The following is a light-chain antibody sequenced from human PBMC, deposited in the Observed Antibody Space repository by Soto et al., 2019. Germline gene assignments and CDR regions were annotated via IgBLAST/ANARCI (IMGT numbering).Light chain of an antibody. CDR1: SSDVGGYNY. Sequence: QSALTQPPSASRSPGQSVTISCTGTSSDVGGYNYVSWYQQHPGKAPKLMIYEVSKRPSGVPDRFSGPKSGNTASLTVSGLQAEDEADYYCSSYAGSNNLRVFGTGTKVTVL. CDR3: SSYAGSNNLRV. J-gene: IGLJ1*01. CDR2: EVS. V-gene: IGLV2-8*02.